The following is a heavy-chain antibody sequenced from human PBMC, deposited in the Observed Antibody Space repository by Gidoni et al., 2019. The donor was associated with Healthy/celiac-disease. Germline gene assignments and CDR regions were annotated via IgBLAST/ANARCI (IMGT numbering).Heavy chain of an antibody. D-gene: IGHD4-4*01. CDR1: GYTFPRYG. CDR3: ARDERRTGKMTTVTGFYYYGMDV. V-gene: IGHV1-18*04. J-gene: IGHJ6*02. Sequence: QVQLVQSGAEVKKPGASVKVSCKASGYTFPRYGISWVRPAPGQGLEWMGWISAYNGNTNYAQKLQGRVTMTTDTSTSTAYMELRSLRSDDTAVYYCARDERRTGKMTTVTGFYYYGMDVWGQGTTVTVSS. CDR2: ISAYNGNT.